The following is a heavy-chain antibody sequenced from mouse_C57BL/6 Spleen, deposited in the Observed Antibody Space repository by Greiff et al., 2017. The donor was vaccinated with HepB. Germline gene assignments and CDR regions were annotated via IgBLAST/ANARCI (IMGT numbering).Heavy chain of an antibody. CDR2: INPNNGGT. D-gene: IGHD2-1*01. J-gene: IGHJ4*01. Sequence: EVQLQQSGPELVKPGASVKISCKASGYTFTDYYMNWVKQSHGKSLEWIGDINPNNGGTSYNQKFKGKATLTVDKSSSTAYMELRSLTSEDSAVYYCAGYGNFYAMDYWGQGTSVTVSS. CDR3: AGYGNFYAMDY. V-gene: IGHV1-26*01. CDR1: GYTFTDYY.